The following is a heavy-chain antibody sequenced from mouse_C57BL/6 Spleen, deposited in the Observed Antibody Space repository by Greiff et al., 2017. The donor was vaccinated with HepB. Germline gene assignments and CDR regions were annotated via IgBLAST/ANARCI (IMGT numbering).Heavy chain of an antibody. Sequence: QVQLQQPGAELVKPGASVKLSCKASGYTFTSYWMQWVKQRPGQGLEWIGEIDPSDSYTNYNQKFKGKATLTVDTSSSTAYMQLSSLTSEDSAVYYCARHLITTVVDYYAMDYWGQGTSVTVSS. V-gene: IGHV1-50*01. CDR1: GYTFTSYW. J-gene: IGHJ4*01. CDR3: ARHLITTVVDYYAMDY. CDR2: IDPSDSYT. D-gene: IGHD1-1*01.